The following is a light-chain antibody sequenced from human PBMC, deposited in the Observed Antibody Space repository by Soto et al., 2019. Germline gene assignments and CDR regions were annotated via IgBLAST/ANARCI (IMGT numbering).Light chain of an antibody. Sequence: QSVLTQPRSVSGSPGQSITISCTGTSSDVGGYNYVSWYRQYPGKAPKLMIYDVSKRPSGVPDRFSGSKSGNTASLTISGLQAEDEAAYYCCSYAGSYTHYVFGTGTKLTVL. V-gene: IGLV2-11*01. CDR3: CSYAGSYTHYV. J-gene: IGLJ1*01. CDR2: DVS. CDR1: SSDVGGYNY.